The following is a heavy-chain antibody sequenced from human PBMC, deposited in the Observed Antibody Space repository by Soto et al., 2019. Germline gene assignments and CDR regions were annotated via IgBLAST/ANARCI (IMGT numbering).Heavy chain of an antibody. CDR3: AKDRLDIAVAGRGGYFDY. V-gene: IGHV3-9*01. D-gene: IGHD6-19*01. CDR2: ISWNSGSI. Sequence: SLKISCAASGFTFDDYAMHWVRQAPGKGLEWVSGISWNSGSIGYADSVKGRFTISRDNAKNSLYLQMNSLRAEDTALYYCAKDRLDIAVAGRGGYFDYWGQGTLVTVSS. J-gene: IGHJ4*02. CDR1: GFTFDDYA.